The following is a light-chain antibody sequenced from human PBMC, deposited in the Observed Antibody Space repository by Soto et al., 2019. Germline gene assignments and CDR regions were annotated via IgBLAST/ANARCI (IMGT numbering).Light chain of an antibody. CDR2: AAS. V-gene: IGKV1-39*01. CDR3: QQSYTTPLT. Sequence: DIHITQSPSSLSASVGDRVTLTCRASQSISSFLNWYPQKPGKAPKLLIYAASSLQSGVPSRFSGSGSGTDFTLTISSLQPEDFATYNCQQSYTTPLTFGGGTQV. J-gene: IGKJ4*01. CDR1: QSISSF.